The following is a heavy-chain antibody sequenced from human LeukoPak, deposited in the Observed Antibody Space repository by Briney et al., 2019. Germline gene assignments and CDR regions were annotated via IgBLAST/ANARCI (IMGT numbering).Heavy chain of an antibody. CDR2: IYYSGST. CDR1: GGSISSYY. J-gene: IGHJ4*02. CDR3: ARAAVRGVVDY. V-gene: IGHV4-59*01. Sequence: PSETLSLTCTVSGGSISSYYRSWIRQPPGKGLEWIGYIYYSGSTNYNPSLKSRVTISVDTSKNQFSLKLSSVTAADTAVYYCARAAVRGVVDYWGQGTLVTVSS. D-gene: IGHD3-10*01.